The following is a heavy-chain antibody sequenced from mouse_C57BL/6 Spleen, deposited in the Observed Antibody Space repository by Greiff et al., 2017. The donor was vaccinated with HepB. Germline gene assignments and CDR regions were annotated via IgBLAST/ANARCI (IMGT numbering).Heavy chain of an antibody. CDR1: GFTFSSYA. CDR3: TREGTAHYFDY. CDR2: ISSGGDYI. Sequence: EVMLVESGEGLVKPGGSLKLSCAASGFTFSSYAMSWVRQTPEKRLEWVAYISSGGDYIYYADTVKGRFTISRDNARNTLYLQMSSLKSEDTAMYYCTREGTAHYFDYWGQGTTLTVSS. J-gene: IGHJ2*01. D-gene: IGHD1-2*01. V-gene: IGHV5-9-1*02.